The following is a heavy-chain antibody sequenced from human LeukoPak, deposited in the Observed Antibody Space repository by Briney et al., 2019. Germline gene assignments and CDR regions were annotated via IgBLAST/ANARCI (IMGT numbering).Heavy chain of an antibody. CDR3: ARGLAFGRRHRWFDP. CDR1: GFTFSSYS. D-gene: IGHD3/OR15-3a*01. Sequence: GGSLRLSCAASGFTFSSYSMNWVRQAPGKGLEWVSYISSSSSTIYYADSVKGRFTISRDNAKNSLYLQMNSLRAEDTAVYYCARGLAFGRRHRWFDPWGQGTLVTVSS. V-gene: IGHV3-48*04. J-gene: IGHJ5*02. CDR2: ISSSSSTI.